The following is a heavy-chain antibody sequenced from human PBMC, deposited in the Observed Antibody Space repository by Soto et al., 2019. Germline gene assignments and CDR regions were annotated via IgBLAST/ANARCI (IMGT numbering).Heavy chain of an antibody. D-gene: IGHD3-10*01. J-gene: IGHJ4*02. V-gene: IGHV1-69*19. CDR2: ISPMFGAA. CDR3: AREVQVHTPAFVY. CDR1: GGTFNTYA. Sequence: QVQLVQSGAEMKKPGSSVKVSCQSSGGTFNTYAMNWVRQAPGQGPEWMGDISPMFGAANYAPKFQGRVTINGDESKGTSYMQLSSLTSEDKALYFCAREVQVHTPAFVYWGQGTLVTVSS.